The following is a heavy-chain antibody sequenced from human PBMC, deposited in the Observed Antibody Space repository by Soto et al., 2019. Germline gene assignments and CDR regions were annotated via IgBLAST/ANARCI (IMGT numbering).Heavy chain of an antibody. J-gene: IGHJ4*02. CDR3: ARVGAYLGEFDYFDY. CDR2: ISRNSEYI. Sequence: GRSLRLSVAASGFTFSSYSMNGVRQAPGKGLEWGASISRNSEYIDYSDSVKVRFIISTDNPTTPLYCHSNSRRAENTVVYYCARVGAYLGEFDYFDYWGQGALVTVSS. CDR1: GFTFSSYS. V-gene: IGHV3-21*01. D-gene: IGHD3-10*01.